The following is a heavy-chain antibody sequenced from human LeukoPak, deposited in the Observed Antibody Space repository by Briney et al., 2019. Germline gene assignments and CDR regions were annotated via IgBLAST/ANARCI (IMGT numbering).Heavy chain of an antibody. J-gene: IGHJ5*02. CDR2: IYYSGST. Sequence: AGGSLRLSCAASGFTFSSYEVNWVRQPPGKGLEWIGSIYYSGSTYYNPSLKSRVTISVDTSKNQFSLKLSSVTAADTAVYYCARHLERWLQFSRFGFDPWGQGTLVTVSS. V-gene: IGHV4-39*01. D-gene: IGHD5-24*01. CDR1: GFTFSSYE. CDR3: ARHLERWLQFSRFGFDP.